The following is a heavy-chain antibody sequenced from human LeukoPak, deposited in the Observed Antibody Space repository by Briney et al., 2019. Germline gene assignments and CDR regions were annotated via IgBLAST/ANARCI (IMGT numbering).Heavy chain of an antibody. CDR1: GGSISSYY. V-gene: IGHV4-4*07. CDR3: ARDSGSKGGSYGVDY. J-gene: IGHJ4*02. Sequence: SETLSLTCTVSGGSISSYYWSWIRQPAGKGLEWIWRIYASGSTNYNPSLKSRVTMSVDTSKNQFSLKLSSVTAADTAVYYCARDSGSKGGSYGVDYWGQGTLVTVSS. D-gene: IGHD1-26*01. CDR2: IYASGST.